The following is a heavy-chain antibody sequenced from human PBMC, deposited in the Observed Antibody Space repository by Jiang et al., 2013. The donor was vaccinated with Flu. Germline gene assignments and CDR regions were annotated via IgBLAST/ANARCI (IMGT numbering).Heavy chain of an antibody. Sequence: SGGGLVQPGGSLKLSCAASGFTFSGSAMHWVRQASGKGLEWVGRIRSKASSYATAYAASVKGRFTISRDDSKNTAYLQMNSLKTEDTAVYYCTRQPTRGYEERIFDYWGQGTLVTVSS. J-gene: IGHJ4*02. CDR1: GFTFSGSA. CDR3: TRQPTRGYEERIFDY. V-gene: IGHV3-73*01. D-gene: IGHD5-12*01. CDR2: IRSKASSYAT.